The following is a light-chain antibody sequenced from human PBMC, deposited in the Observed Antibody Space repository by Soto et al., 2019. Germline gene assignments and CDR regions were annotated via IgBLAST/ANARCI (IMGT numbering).Light chain of an antibody. CDR1: QSVSSF. Sequence: EIVLTQSPATLSLSPGERATLSCRASQSVSSFLAWYQQKPGQAPRLLIYGASNRATGIPVRFSGSGSGTDFTLTISSLEPEDFAVYYCQERSNWYTFGQGTKLEIK. V-gene: IGKV3-11*01. J-gene: IGKJ2*01. CDR3: QERSNWYT. CDR2: GAS.